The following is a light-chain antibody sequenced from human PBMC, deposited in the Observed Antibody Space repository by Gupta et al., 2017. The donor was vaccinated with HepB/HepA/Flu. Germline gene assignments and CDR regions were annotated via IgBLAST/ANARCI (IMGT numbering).Light chain of an antibody. V-gene: IGKV3-20*01. CDR3: QQNCDSPPWT. Sequence: EIVLTQSPGTLSLSSGDRATLFCRASQNVRDRYLAWYQQKPGQAPKLLIYGVSIRVTGVADRFSGSGLAKDVTLTINKWVPEDFASSFCQQNCDSPPWTFGQGTRVEIK. CDR2: GVS. J-gene: IGKJ1*01. CDR1: QNVRDRY.